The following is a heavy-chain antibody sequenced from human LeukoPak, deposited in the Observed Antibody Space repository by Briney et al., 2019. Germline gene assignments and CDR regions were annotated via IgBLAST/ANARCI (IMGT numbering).Heavy chain of an antibody. J-gene: IGHJ4*02. CDR3: ARVAKRPTDNYFDC. V-gene: IGHV4-34*01. CDR1: GGSFSDDY. D-gene: IGHD3-3*02. CDR2: INHSGNT. Sequence: KPSETLSLTCAVYGGSFSDDYWSWIRQPPGKGLEWIGEINHSGNTNYNPSLKSRVTISVDTSKNQYSLRLNSETAADTAVYYCARVAKRPTDNYFDCWGQGTLVTVSS.